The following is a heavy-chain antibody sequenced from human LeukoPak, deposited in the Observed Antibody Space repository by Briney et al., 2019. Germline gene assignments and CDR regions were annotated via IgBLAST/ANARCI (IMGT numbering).Heavy chain of an antibody. D-gene: IGHD6-19*01. J-gene: IGHJ4*02. CDR3: ARLPPISGWYWTDY. V-gene: IGHV3-7*05. Sequence: GGSLRLSCAASGFTFSNYWMSWVRQAPGKGLEWVANINKDGSQKLDSVEGRFTISRDNAKNSLYLQMQSLRADDTAVYYCARLPPISGWYWTDYWGQGTLVTVSS. CDR1: GFTFSNYW. CDR2: INKDGSQK.